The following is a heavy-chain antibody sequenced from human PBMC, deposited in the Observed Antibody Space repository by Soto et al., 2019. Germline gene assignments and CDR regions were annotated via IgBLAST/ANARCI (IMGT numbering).Heavy chain of an antibody. V-gene: IGHV4-38-2*01. Sequence: SETLSLTCAVSGYSISIGYYWGWLRQPPGKGLEWIATIYHSGSIFHNPSLKSRVTISVDTSKNQFSLKLRSVTAADTAVYYCAVGYCGSASCSREYFQHWGQGTLVTVSS. CDR2: IYHSGSI. J-gene: IGHJ1*01. CDR1: GYSISIGYY. D-gene: IGHD2-2*01. CDR3: AVGYCGSASCSREYFQH.